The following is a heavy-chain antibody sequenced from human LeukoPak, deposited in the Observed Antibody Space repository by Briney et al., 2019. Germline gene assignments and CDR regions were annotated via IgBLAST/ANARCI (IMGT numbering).Heavy chain of an antibody. V-gene: IGHV3-15*01. CDR3: TTGESMVGSTIHVRGAD. J-gene: IGHJ4*02. D-gene: IGHD1-26*01. Sequence: GGSLRLSCAASGFTFSNAWMTWVRQAPGKGLEWVGRIKSKTAGGTTDYAAPVKGRFTISRDDSKNTLYLQMNSLKTEDTAVYYCTTGESMVGSTIHVRGADGGRGPLVTVSS. CDR1: GFTFSNAW. CDR2: IKSKTAGGTT.